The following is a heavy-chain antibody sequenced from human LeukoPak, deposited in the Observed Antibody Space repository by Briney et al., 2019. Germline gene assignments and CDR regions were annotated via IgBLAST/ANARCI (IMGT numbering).Heavy chain of an antibody. J-gene: IGHJ4*02. Sequence: PSETLSLTCTVSGGSISSGGYYWSWIRQPPGKGLEWTGYIYYSGSTNYNPSLKSRVTISVDTSKNQFSLKLSSVTAADTAVYYCARQGYYYDSSGYYPFDYWGQGTLVTVSS. V-gene: IGHV4-61*08. CDR2: IYYSGST. D-gene: IGHD3-22*01. CDR1: GGSISSGGYY. CDR3: ARQGYYYDSSGYYPFDY.